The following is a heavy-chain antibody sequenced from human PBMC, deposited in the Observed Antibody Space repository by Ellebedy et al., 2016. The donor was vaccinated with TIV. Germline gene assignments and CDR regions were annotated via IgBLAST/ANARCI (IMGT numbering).Heavy chain of an antibody. CDR3: ASLYYDSSGYPTGWFDP. V-gene: IGHV1-69*06. D-gene: IGHD3-22*01. Sequence: AALVKVSCKTSGGTFSSYAISWVRQAPGQGLEWMGGIIPIFGTANYAQKFQGRVTITADKSTSTAYMELSSLRSEDTAVYYCASLYYDSSGYPTGWFDPWGQGTLVTVSS. J-gene: IGHJ5*02. CDR2: IIPIFGTA. CDR1: GGTFSSYA.